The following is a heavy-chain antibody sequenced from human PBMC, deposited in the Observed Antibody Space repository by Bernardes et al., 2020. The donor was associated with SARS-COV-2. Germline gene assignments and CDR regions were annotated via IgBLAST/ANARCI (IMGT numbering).Heavy chain of an antibody. J-gene: IGHJ5*02. CDR2: INPNSGDT. CDR3: ARDLVGYSNWFDP. Sequence: AQVEVGCKASGYTFKDYYMHWVRQAPGQGPEWMGWINPNSGDTNYAQKFQGRVTMTRDTSITTAYMDLSRLTTDDTAVYYCARDLVGYSNWFDPWGQGSRVTVSS. CDR1: GYTFKDYY. D-gene: IGHD1-26*01. V-gene: IGHV1-2*02.